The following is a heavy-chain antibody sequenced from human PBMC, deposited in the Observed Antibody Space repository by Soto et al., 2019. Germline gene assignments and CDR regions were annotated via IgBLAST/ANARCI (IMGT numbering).Heavy chain of an antibody. Sequence: QVQLQESGPGLVKPSETLSLTCTVSGGSISSYYWSWIRQPPGKGLEWIGYIYYSGSTNYNPSLKSRVTISVDTSKNQFCLKLSSVTAADTAVYYCARERWTSSRSYYYGMDVWGQGTTVTVSS. CDR2: IYYSGST. J-gene: IGHJ6*02. CDR3: ARERWTSSRSYYYGMDV. CDR1: GGSISSYY. V-gene: IGHV4-59*01. D-gene: IGHD6-13*01.